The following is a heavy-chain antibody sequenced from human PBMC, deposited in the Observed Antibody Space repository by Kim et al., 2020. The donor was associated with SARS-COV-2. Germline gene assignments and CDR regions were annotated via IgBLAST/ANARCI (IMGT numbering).Heavy chain of an antibody. D-gene: IGHD3-9*01. J-gene: IGHJ6*02. CDR3: ARDPEPLRYVDYGRYYYYGMCA. CDR1: GFTFSSYG. V-gene: IGHV3-33*01. Sequence: GGSLRLSCAASGFTFSSYGMRWVRQAPGKGLEWVAVICYDGSNKYYADSVKGRFTISRDNSKNTLYLQMNSLRAEDTAAYYCARDPEPLRYVDYGRYYYYGMCAWGQGTTVTVSS. CDR2: ICYDGSNK.